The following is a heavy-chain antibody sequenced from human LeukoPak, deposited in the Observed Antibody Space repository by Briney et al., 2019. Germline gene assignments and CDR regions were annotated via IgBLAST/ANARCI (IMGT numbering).Heavy chain of an antibody. CDR2: ISSTSSYI. CDR3: ARDYPWDTAMATVGQDY. Sequence: GGSLRLSCAASGFTFSSYTMNWVRQAPGKGLEWVSSISSTSSYIYYADSAKGRFTISRDNAKNSLYLQMNSLRAEDTAVYYCARDYPWDTAMATVGQDYWGRGTLVTVSS. CDR1: GFTFSSYT. V-gene: IGHV3-21*01. J-gene: IGHJ4*02. D-gene: IGHD5-18*01.